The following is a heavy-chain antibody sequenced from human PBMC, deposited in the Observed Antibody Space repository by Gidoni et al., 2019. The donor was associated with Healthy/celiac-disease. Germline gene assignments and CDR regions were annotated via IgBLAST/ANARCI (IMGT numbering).Heavy chain of an antibody. CDR3: ARGPSAGSGSYYGRDMEFDP. J-gene: IGHJ5*02. V-gene: IGHV1-8*01. CDR1: GYTFTSYS. Sequence: QVQLVQSGAEVKKPGASVTVSCKASGYTFTSYSINWVRQATGQGLEWMGWMNPNSGNTGYAQKFQGRVTRTRNTSISTAYMELSSLRSEDTAVYYCARGPSAGSGSYYGRDMEFDPWGQGTLVTVSS. CDR2: MNPNSGNT. D-gene: IGHD3-10*01.